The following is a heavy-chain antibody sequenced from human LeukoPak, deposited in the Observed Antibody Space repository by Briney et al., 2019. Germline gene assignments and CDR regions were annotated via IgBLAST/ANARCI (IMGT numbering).Heavy chain of an antibody. CDR2: ISSSSSYI. Sequence: GGSLRLSCAASGFTFSSYSMNWVRQAPGKGLEWVSSISSSSSYIYYADSVKGRFTISRDNSKNTLYLQMNSLRAEDTAVYYCAADKTTGGWYEFDYWGQGTLVTVSS. CDR3: AADKTTGGWYEFDY. V-gene: IGHV3-21*04. J-gene: IGHJ4*02. D-gene: IGHD6-19*01. CDR1: GFTFSSYS.